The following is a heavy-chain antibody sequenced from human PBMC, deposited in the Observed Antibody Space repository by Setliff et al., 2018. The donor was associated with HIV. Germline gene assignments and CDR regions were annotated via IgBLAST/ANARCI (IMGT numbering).Heavy chain of an antibody. CDR2: INPNSGGT. V-gene: IGHV1-2*06. J-gene: IGHJ1*01. CDR1: GYTFTGYY. CDR3: ARAKYCTNGVCVGYFQH. Sequence: ASVKVSCKASGYTFTGYYMHWVRQAPGQGLEWMGRINPNSGGTNYAQKFQGRVTMTRDTSISTAYMELSRLRSDDTAVYYCARAKYCTNGVCVGYFQHWGQGALVTVSS. D-gene: IGHD2-8*01.